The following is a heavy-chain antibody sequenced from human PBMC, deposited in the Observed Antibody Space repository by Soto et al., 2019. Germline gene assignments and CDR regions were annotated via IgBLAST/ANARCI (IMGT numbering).Heavy chain of an antibody. CDR3: AREVQVHTPAFVY. Sequence: QVQLVQSGAEMKKPGSSVKVSCQSSGGTFTTYAMNWVRQAPGQGPEWMGDISPMFGAANYAPKFQGRVTITADEYTGTSYMQLSSLTSEDTALYFCAREVQVHTPAFVYWGQGTLVTVSS. J-gene: IGHJ4*02. D-gene: IGHD3-10*01. V-gene: IGHV1-69*19. CDR1: GGTFTTYA. CDR2: ISPMFGAA.